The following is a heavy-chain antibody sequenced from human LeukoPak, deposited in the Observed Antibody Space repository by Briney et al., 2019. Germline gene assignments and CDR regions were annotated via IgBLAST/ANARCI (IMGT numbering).Heavy chain of an antibody. CDR2: YASGTT. CDR3: ATGDHSFDN. V-gene: IGHV4-4*07. CDR1: GASLTIYY. D-gene: IGHD7-27*01. J-gene: IGHJ4*02. Sequence: SETLSLTCSVSGASLTIYYWNWIRQPAGKGLEWIGLYASGTTTHNPSLKSKFTMSIDTSKNQVSLKLNSVTAADTAVYYCATGDHSFDNWGQGTLVTVTP.